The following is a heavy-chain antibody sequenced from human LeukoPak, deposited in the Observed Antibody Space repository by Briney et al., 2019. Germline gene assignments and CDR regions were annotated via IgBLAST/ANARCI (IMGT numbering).Heavy chain of an antibody. CDR2: LSGSGITT. Sequence: GGSLRLSCAASGFTFRSYGMNWVRQAPGKGLEWVSTLSGSGITTYYADSVKGRFTISRDNSKNTLYLQMNSLRAEDTAVYYCAKGIYSSGWSYFDYWGHGTLVTVSS. CDR1: GFTFRSYG. J-gene: IGHJ4*01. CDR3: AKGIYSSGWSYFDY. V-gene: IGHV3-23*01. D-gene: IGHD6-19*01.